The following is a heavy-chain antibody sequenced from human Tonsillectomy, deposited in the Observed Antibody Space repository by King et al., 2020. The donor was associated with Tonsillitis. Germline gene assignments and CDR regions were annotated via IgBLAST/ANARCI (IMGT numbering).Heavy chain of an antibody. Sequence: QLQESGPGLVKPSQTLSLTCTVSGGSISSGSYYWSWIRQPAGKGLEWIGRIYTSGSTNYNPSLKSRVTMSVDTSKNQFSLKLSSVTAADTAVYYCAREVPAAMGGYYYYYMDVWGKGTTVTVSS. CDR2: IYTSGST. J-gene: IGHJ6*03. CDR1: GGSISSGSYY. V-gene: IGHV4-61*02. D-gene: IGHD2-2*01. CDR3: AREVPAAMGGYYYYYMDV.